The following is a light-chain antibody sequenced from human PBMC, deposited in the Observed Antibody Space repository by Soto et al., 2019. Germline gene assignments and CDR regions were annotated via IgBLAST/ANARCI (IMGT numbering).Light chain of an antibody. J-gene: IGKJ1*01. CDR1: QSVSSTY. Sequence: EIVLTQSPDTLSLFPGERATLSCRASQSVSSTYLAWYQKKPGQAPRPLISAASSRATGTPDRFSGSGSGTDFTLTISRLEPEDFAVYYCQQYGSSRWTFGQGTKVEIK. CDR2: AAS. CDR3: QQYGSSRWT. V-gene: IGKV3-20*01.